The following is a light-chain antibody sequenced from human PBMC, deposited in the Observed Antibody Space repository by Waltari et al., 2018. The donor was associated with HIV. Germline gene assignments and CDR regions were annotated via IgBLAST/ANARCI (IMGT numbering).Light chain of an antibody. J-gene: IGLJ2*01. CDR3: QAWDRSNVV. CDR1: RLGAKY. Sequence: SYELTQPPSVSVSPGQPASITCSGDRLGAKYACWYQQKPGQSPVLVIYQDIKRPSGIPERFSGSNSGNTATLTVSGTQPMDEADYYCQAWDRSNVVFGGGTKLNVL. V-gene: IGLV3-1*01. CDR2: QDI.